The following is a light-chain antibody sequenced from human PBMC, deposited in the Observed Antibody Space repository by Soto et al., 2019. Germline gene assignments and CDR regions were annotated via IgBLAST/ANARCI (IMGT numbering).Light chain of an antibody. J-gene: IGLJ1*01. CDR2: DVS. CDR1: SSDVGGYNY. Sequence: QSALTQPASVSGSPGQSITISCTGSSSDVGGYNYVSWYQQHPGKAPKLLIYDVSTRPSGVSNRFSGSKFGNTASLTISGLQAEDEADYYCSSYTSSVTPVFGTGTKVTVL. V-gene: IGLV2-14*01. CDR3: SSYTSSVTPV.